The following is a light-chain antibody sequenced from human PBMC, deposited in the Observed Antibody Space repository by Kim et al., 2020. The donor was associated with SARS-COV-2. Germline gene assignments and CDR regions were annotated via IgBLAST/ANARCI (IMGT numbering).Light chain of an antibody. V-gene: IGLV2-11*01. CDR3: CSYAASNGV. Sequence: QSALTQPRSVSGSPGQSVTLSCTGTSSDVGRYNYVSWYQQHPDKAPKLMLYDVTKRPSGVPNRFSGSKSGNTASLTSSGLQADDDSDYYCCSYAASNGVFGGGTQLTVL. CDR1: SSDVGRYNY. J-gene: IGLJ3*02. CDR2: DVT.